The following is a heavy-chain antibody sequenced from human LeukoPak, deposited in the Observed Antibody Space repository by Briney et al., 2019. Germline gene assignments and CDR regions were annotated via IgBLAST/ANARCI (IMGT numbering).Heavy chain of an antibody. CDR1: GGSFSGYY. D-gene: IGHD5-18*01. CDR2: INHSGST. V-gene: IGHV4-34*01. Sequence: SGTLSLTCAVYGGSFSGYYWSWIRQPPGKGLEWIGEINHSGSTNYNPSLKSRVTISVDTSKNQFSLKLSSVTAADTAVYYCARRTRGYSYGFVDPWGQGTLVTVSS. J-gene: IGHJ5*02. CDR3: ARRTRGYSYGFVDP.